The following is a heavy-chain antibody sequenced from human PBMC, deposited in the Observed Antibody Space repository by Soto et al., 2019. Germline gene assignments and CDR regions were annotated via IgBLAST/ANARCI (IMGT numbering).Heavy chain of an antibody. Sequence: PGWSLRLSCAASGFTFSSNDMTWVRQAPGKGLEWVSTIDGSGATTYYADFVEGRFTVSRDNSKNTVYVQMNNLRADDTALYYCAKNSGWFDSWGQGTLVTVSS. V-gene: IGHV3-23*01. CDR3: AKNSGWFDS. J-gene: IGHJ5*01. D-gene: IGHD3-10*01. CDR2: IDGSGATT. CDR1: GFTFSSND.